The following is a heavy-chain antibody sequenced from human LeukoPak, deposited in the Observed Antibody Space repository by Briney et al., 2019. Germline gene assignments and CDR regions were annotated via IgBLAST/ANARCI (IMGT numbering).Heavy chain of an antibody. CDR3: ARIERSSYSLGFDY. CDR2: IYYSGTS. CDR1: GGSISSGGYY. D-gene: IGHD6-6*01. J-gene: IGHJ4*02. Sequence: SETLSLTCTVSGGSISSGGYYWSWIRQHPGKGLEWIGHIYYSGTSFYNPSLTSRVSISVDTSKNQFSLKLTSVNDADTAVYYCARIERSSYSLGFDYWGQGTLVTVSS. V-gene: IGHV4-31*03.